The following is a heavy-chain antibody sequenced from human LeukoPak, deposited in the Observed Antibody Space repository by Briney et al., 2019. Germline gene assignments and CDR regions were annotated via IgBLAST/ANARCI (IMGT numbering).Heavy chain of an antibody. Sequence: PGGSLRLSFAASGXTVSSNHMNWVRQAPGKGLEWVSIIYYGGNTFYADSVKGRFTISRDNSKNTLYLQINSLRAEDTAVYYCAALSGVGVKIGFDHWGQGALVVVSS. J-gene: IGHJ4*02. CDR2: IYYGGNT. V-gene: IGHV3-66*01. CDR3: AALSGVGVKIGFDH. CDR1: GXTVSSNH. D-gene: IGHD1-26*01.